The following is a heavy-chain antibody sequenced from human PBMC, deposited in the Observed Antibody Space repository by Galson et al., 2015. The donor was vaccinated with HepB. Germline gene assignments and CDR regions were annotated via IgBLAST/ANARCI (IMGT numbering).Heavy chain of an antibody. Sequence: SLRLSCAASGFTFSSLAMSWVRQAPGKGLEWVSLISNSGGTTDYTDSVKGRFTISRDNSKNTLSLQITSLRAEDTATYYCARHRGGGGRAYYSFDLWGRGTLVTVSS. CDR2: ISNSGGTT. CDR1: GFTFSSLA. J-gene: IGHJ2*01. V-gene: IGHV3-23*01. D-gene: IGHD3-10*01. CDR3: ARHRGGGGRAYYSFDL.